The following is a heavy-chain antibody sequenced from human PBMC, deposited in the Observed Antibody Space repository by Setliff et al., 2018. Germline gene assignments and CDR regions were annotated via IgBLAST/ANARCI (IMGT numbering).Heavy chain of an antibody. CDR1: GYTFTSYD. D-gene: IGHD5-18*01. J-gene: IGHJ3*02. CDR2: MNPNSGNT. CDR3: ARIIPPQWLQNRGAFDI. V-gene: IGHV1-8*03. Sequence: ASVKVSCKASGYTFTSYDINWVRQATGQGLEWMGWMNPNSGNTGYAQKFQGRVTITRNTSISTAYMELSSLRSEDTAVYYCARIIPPQWLQNRGAFDIWGQGTMVTV.